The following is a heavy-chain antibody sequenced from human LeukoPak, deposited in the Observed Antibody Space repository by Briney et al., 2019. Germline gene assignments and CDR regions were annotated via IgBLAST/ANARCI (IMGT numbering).Heavy chain of an antibody. Sequence: GASVKVSCTASGYTFTSYDINWVRQATGQGLEWMGWMNPNSGNTGYAQKFQGRVTMTRNTSISTAYMELSSLRSEDTAVYYCARGRQQLVDWFDPWGQGTLVTVSS. V-gene: IGHV1-8*01. CDR3: ARGRQQLVDWFDP. CDR2: MNPNSGNT. J-gene: IGHJ5*02. CDR1: GYTFTSYD. D-gene: IGHD6-6*01.